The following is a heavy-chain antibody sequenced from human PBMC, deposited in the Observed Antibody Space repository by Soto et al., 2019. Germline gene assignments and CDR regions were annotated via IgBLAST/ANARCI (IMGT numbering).Heavy chain of an antibody. V-gene: IGHV1-3*01. D-gene: IGHD3-16*01. J-gene: IGHJ4*02. Sequence: ASVKVSCKASGYTFTSYAMHWVRQAPGQRLEWMGWINAGNGNTKYSQKFQGRVTITRDTSASTAYMELSSLRSEDTAVYYCARDPRGAKFWGSYLRESYFDYWGQGTLVTVSS. CDR2: INAGNGNT. CDR1: GYTFTSYA. CDR3: ARDPRGAKFWGSYLRESYFDY.